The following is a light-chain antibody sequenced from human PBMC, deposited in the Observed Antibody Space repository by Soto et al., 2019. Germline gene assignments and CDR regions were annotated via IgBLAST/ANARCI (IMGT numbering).Light chain of an antibody. CDR2: HAS. V-gene: IGKV1-5*01. CDR1: QSISNW. CDR3: QQYNRYS. J-gene: IGKJ5*01. Sequence: EIQITQSPSTRPPSVGDIVTITCRASQSISNWLAWYQQKTVTAPKLLIYHASTLESGVPSRFSGSGSGTEFTLTISSTQPDAFATYYCQQYNRYSFGHGTRLEI.